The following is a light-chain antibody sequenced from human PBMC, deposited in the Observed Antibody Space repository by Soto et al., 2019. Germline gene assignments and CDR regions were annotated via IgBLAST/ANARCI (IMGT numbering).Light chain of an antibody. CDR2: DVS. CDR1: SSDVGAYNY. V-gene: IGLV2-14*03. CDR3: SSYTSSTAYV. J-gene: IGLJ1*01. Sequence: QSALTQPASVSGTPGQSITISCTGTSSDVGAYNYVSWYQQYPGKAPKLIIYDVSNRPSGVSCRFSGSKSGNTASLTISGLQAEDEADYYCSSYTSSTAYVFGTGTKLTVL.